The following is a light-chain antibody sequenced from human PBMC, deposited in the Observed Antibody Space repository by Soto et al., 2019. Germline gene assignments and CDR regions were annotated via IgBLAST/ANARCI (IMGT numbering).Light chain of an antibody. CDR1: SSDVGGYNY. Sequence: QSALTQPASVSGSPGQSITSCCTGTSSDVGGYNYVSWYQHHPGKAPKLMIYDVSNRPSGVSNRFSGSKSGNTASLSISGLQPEDEADYYCSSYRTSNTRQIVCGTGTKVTVL. J-gene: IGLJ1*01. CDR2: DVS. CDR3: SSYRTSNTRQIV. V-gene: IGLV2-14*03.